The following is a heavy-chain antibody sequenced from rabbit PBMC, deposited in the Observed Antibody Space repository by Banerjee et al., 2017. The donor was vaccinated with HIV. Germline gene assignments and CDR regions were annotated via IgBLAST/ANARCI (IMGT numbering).Heavy chain of an antibody. Sequence: QEQLKETGGGLVQPGGSLTLTCTASGFSFSSSYYMCWVRQAPGKGLECVACIYGANSGTTNHASWAKGRFTISKTSSTTVTLQMPSLTAADTATYFCARGYDDYGDWTYGMDLWGQGTLVTVS. V-gene: IGHV1S45*01. D-gene: IGHD2-1*01. CDR3: ARGYDDYGDWTYGMDL. CDR1: GFSFSSSYY. J-gene: IGHJ6*01. CDR2: IYGANSGTT.